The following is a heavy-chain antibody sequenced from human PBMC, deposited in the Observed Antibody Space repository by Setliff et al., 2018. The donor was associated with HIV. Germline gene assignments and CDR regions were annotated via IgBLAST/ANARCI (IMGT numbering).Heavy chain of an antibody. CDR2: INHSGDT. Sequence: SETLSLTCAVYGGSFSGYYWSWIRQPPGKGLEWIGEINHSGDTNYNPSLKSRVTISVDTSKNQFSLRLSSVAAADTAVYYCARDQKGYSYGYFDSWGQGTLVTVSS. V-gene: IGHV4-34*01. CDR1: GGSFSGYY. D-gene: IGHD5-18*01. J-gene: IGHJ4*02. CDR3: ARDQKGYSYGYFDS.